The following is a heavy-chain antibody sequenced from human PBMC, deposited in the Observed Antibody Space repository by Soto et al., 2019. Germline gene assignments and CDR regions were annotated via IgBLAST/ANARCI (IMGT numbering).Heavy chain of an antibody. CDR3: ARDVREYSGYGFDY. J-gene: IGHJ4*02. V-gene: IGHV4-59*01. D-gene: IGHD5-12*01. CDR1: GVSISSYY. CDR2: IYYSGST. Sequence: SETLSLTCTVSGVSISSYYWSWIRQPPGKGLEWIGYIYYSGSTNYNPSLKSRVTISVDTSKNQFSLKLSSVTAADTAVYYCARDVREYSGYGFDYWGQGTLVTVSS.